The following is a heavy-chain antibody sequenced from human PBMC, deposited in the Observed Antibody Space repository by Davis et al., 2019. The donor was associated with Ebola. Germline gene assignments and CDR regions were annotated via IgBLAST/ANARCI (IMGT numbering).Heavy chain of an antibody. J-gene: IGHJ5*02. CDR3: ARRQGYCISTTCDNWFDP. D-gene: IGHD2-2*01. CDR1: GGSISSSNW. V-gene: IGHV4-4*02. CDR2: IYHSGST. Sequence: SETLSLTCAVSGGSISSSNWWSWVRQPPGQGLEWIGEIYHSGSTNYNPSLKSRVTISVDKSKNQFSLKLSSVTAADTAVYYCARRQGYCISTTCDNWFDPWGQGTLVTVSS.